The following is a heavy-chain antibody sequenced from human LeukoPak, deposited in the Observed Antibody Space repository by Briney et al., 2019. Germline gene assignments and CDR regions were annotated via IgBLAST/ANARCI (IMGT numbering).Heavy chain of an antibody. CDR3: ARLPSVRGVDRYFDY. Sequence: GSSVTVSCKASGGTFSSYTISWVRQAPGQGLEWMGRIIPILGIANYAQKFQGRVTITADKSTSTAYMELSSLKASDTAMYYCARLPSVRGVDRYFDYWGQGTLVTVSS. D-gene: IGHD3-10*01. V-gene: IGHV1-69*02. CDR1: GGTFSSYT. J-gene: IGHJ4*02. CDR2: IIPILGIA.